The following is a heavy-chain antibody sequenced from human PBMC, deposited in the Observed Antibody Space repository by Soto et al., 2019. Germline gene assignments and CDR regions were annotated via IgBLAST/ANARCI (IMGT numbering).Heavy chain of an antibody. D-gene: IGHD6-19*01. J-gene: IGHJ6*02. CDR2: IYWNDDK. CDR1: GFSLSTSGVG. V-gene: IGHV2-5*01. CDR3: AHSSEEWLVPYYYYYGMDV. Sequence: SGPTLVNPTQTLTLTCTFSGFSLSTSGVGVGWIRQPPGKALEWLALIYWNDDKRYSPSLKSRLTITKDTSKNQVVLTMTNMDPVDTATYYCAHSSEEWLVPYYYYYGMDVWGQGTTVTV.